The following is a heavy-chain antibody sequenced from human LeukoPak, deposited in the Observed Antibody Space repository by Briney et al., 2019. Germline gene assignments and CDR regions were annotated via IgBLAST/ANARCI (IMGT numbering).Heavy chain of an antibody. V-gene: IGHV3-74*01. CDR2: INSDGSST. J-gene: IGHJ3*02. CDR3: STGSGHAFDI. Sequence: PGGSLTLPCAASGFTYSSYYMHGLRQAPGKGLVWVSRINSDGSSTSYADSVKGRFTISRDNAKNTLYLQMNSLIAEDTAVYYCSTGSGHAFDIWGQGTMVTVSS. D-gene: IGHD3-10*01. CDR1: GFTYSSYY.